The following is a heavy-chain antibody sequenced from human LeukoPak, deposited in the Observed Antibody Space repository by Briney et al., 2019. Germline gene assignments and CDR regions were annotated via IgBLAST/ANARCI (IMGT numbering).Heavy chain of an antibody. CDR3: ARGIGSYCGGDCSTPT. CDR1: GYTFTSYD. J-gene: IGHJ5*02. D-gene: IGHD2-21*02. V-gene: IGHV1-8*01. Sequence: ASVKVSRKASGYTFTSYDINWVRQATGQGLEWMGWMNPNSGNTGYTQKFQGRVTMTRNTSISTAYMELSSLRSEDTAVYYCARGIGSYCGGDCSTPTWGQGTLVTVSS. CDR2: MNPNSGNT.